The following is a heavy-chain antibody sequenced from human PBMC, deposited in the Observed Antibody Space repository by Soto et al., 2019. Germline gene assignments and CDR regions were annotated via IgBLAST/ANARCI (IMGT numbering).Heavy chain of an antibody. Sequence: QVQLQESGPGLVKPSETLSLTCTVSGGSISSYYWSWIRQPPGKGLEWIGYIYYSGSTNYNPSLKSRVTISVDTSKNQFSLKLSSVTAADTAVYYCARDVHSSDSYYYYGMDVWGQGTTVTVSS. J-gene: IGHJ6*02. CDR1: GGSISSYY. V-gene: IGHV4-59*01. D-gene: IGHD6-19*01. CDR2: IYYSGST. CDR3: ARDVHSSDSYYYYGMDV.